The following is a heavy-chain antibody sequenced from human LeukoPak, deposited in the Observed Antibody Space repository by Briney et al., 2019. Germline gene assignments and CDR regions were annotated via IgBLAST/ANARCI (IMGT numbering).Heavy chain of an antibody. CDR1: GYTFSSYD. CDR2: MNPNSGET. Sequence: GASVTVSFKTSGYTFSSYDINWVRQATGQGLEWMGWMNPNSGETGFSQNFQGRVTLTKNTSITTAYMELSSLRSEDTAVYYCARGDPWGFDPWGQGTLVTVSS. D-gene: IGHD7-27*01. V-gene: IGHV1-8*01. J-gene: IGHJ5*02. CDR3: ARGDPWGFDP.